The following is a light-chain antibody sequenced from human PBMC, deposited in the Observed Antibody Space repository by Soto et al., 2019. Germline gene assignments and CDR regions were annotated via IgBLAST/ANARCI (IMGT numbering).Light chain of an antibody. CDR3: CSYRDGSARV. J-gene: IGLJ3*02. V-gene: IGLV2-14*01. Sequence: QAVVTQPASVSGSPGQSITISCTGTSSDIGGYNYVSWYQQYPGKAPKLMIYEVTNRPSGVSNRFSGSKSGNTASLTISGLQAEDEADYYCCSYRDGSARVFGGGTKLTVL. CDR2: EVT. CDR1: SSDIGGYNY.